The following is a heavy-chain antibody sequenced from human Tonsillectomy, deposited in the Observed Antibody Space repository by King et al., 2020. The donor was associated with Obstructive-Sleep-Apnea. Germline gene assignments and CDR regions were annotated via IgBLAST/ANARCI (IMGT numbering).Heavy chain of an antibody. CDR1: GFIFGSFS. Sequence: VQLVESGGGLVKPGGSLRLSCVGSGFIFGSFSMGWVRQAPGKGLEWVSSISSSITHIYYADSVKGRFTISRDNAQNSLSLQMNGLRVEDTALYYCARDVGGVVDYWGQGAPVTVSS. D-gene: IGHD1-26*01. CDR2: ISSSITHI. V-gene: IGHV3-21*01. J-gene: IGHJ4*02. CDR3: ARDVGGVVDY.